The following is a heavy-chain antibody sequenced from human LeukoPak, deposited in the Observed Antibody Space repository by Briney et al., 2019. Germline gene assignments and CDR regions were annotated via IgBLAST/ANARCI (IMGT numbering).Heavy chain of an antibody. Sequence: PGGSLRLSCAASGFTFSNSAMHWVRQAPGKGLEWVAVISFDGTNKYYADSVKGRFTISGDNSKNTVYVQMSSLRGDDSGVYYCAAGSSVDCSRTSCPPTDYWGQGTLVTASS. V-gene: IGHV3-30-3*01. J-gene: IGHJ4*02. CDR3: AAGSSVDCSRTSCPPTDY. CDR2: ISFDGTNK. D-gene: IGHD2-2*01. CDR1: GFTFSNSA.